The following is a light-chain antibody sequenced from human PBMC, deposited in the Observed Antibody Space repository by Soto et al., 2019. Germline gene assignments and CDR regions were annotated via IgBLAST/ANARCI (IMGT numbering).Light chain of an antibody. CDR3: QQYGYSPIT. CDR1: QSVSSSH. J-gene: IGKJ5*01. Sequence: EIVLTQSPGTLSLSPGERATLSCRASQSVSSSHLAWYQHKPGQAPRLLIYAASSRATGSPNRFSGGGSGTDFTLTISRLEPEDFEVYYCQQYGYSPITFGQGTRLEI. CDR2: AAS. V-gene: IGKV3-20*01.